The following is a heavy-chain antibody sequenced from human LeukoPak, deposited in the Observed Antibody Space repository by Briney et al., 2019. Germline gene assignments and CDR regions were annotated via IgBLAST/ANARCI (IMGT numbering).Heavy chain of an antibody. CDR1: GFTFDDYA. CDR3: AKDTHARYSYGYFQH. CDR2: ISWNSGSI. V-gene: IGHV3-9*01. J-gene: IGHJ1*01. D-gene: IGHD5-18*01. Sequence: SLRLSCAASGFTFDDYAMHWFRQAPGKGLEWVSGISWNSGSIGYADSVKGRFTISRDNAKNSLYLQMNSLRAEDTALYYCAKDTHARYSYGYFQHWGQGTLVTVSS.